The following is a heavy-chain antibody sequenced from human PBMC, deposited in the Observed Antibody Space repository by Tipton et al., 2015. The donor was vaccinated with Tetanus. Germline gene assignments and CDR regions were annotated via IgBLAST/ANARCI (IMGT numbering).Heavy chain of an antibody. Sequence: LRLSCTVSRGSINSGTFYWDWIRQPPGKGLEWIGNIYYNGNTLENPSLKGRVTLSLDKSKNQFSLNLTSVTAADTAVYYCVRGRGLGAYSYGFEYWGQGALVTVSS. CDR2: IYYNGNT. V-gene: IGHV4-39*07. D-gene: IGHD5-18*01. CDR3: VRGRGLGAYSYGFEY. CDR1: RGSINSGTFY. J-gene: IGHJ4*02.